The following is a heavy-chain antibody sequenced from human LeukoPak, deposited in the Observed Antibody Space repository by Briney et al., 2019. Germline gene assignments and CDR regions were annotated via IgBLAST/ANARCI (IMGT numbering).Heavy chain of an antibody. CDR3: ARHNPTAVWFDP. V-gene: IGHV4-31*03. D-gene: IGHD4-11*01. CDR2: IYYSGST. CDR1: GGSISSGGYY. J-gene: IGHJ5*02. Sequence: SQTLSLTCTVSGGSISSGGYYWSWIRQHPGKGLEWIGYIYYSGSTYYNPSLKSRVTMSVDTSKNQFSLKLSSVTAADTAVYYCARHNPTAVWFDPWGQGTLVTVSS.